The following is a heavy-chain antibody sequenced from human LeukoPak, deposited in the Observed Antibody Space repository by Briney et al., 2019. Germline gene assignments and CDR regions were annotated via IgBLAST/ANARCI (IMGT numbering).Heavy chain of an antibody. CDR1: GYTFTSYG. D-gene: IGHD5-18*01. CDR2: ISGYNGNT. Sequence: GASVKVSCKASGYTFTSYGISWVRQAPGQGLEWMGWISGYNGNTNYAQKLQGRATMTTDTSTSTAYMELRSLRSGDTAVYYCVVGQLWLGWSLDYWGQGTLVTVSS. CDR3: VVGQLWLGWSLDY. V-gene: IGHV1-18*01. J-gene: IGHJ4*02.